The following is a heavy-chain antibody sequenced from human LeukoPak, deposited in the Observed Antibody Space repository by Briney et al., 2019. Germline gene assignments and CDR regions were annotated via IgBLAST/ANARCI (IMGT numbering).Heavy chain of an antibody. J-gene: IGHJ4*02. Sequence: ASVRVSCKSSGYTFTGYYMHWVRQGPGQGLEWMGWINPNNGDTKFAQNFQGRVTLTRDMSITTAYMEINRLRSDDTAVYYCARDHIAAPDHFDYWGQGTVVFVSS. CDR1: GYTFTGYY. CDR2: INPNNGDT. D-gene: IGHD6-6*01. CDR3: ARDHIAAPDHFDY. V-gene: IGHV1-2*02.